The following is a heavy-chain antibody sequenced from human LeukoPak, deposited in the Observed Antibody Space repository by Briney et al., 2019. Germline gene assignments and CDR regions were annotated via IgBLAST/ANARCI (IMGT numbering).Heavy chain of an antibody. V-gene: IGHV3-23*01. CDR1: GFTFSSYA. Sequence: GGSLRLSCAASGFTFSSYAMSWVRQAPGKGLEWVSGISGSGGSTYYADSAKGRFTISRDNSKNTLYLQMNSLRADDTAVYYCAKSSGYNYGYYFDYWGQGTLVTVSS. CDR3: AKSSGYNYGYYFDY. CDR2: ISGSGGST. D-gene: IGHD5-18*01. J-gene: IGHJ4*02.